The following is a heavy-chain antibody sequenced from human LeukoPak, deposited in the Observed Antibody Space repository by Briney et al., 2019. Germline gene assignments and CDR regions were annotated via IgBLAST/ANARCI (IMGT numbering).Heavy chain of an antibody. CDR3: AKEGAYSTYESPGAGIDY. Sequence: GRFLRLSCAASGFTFSSYGMHWVRQAPGKGLEWVAVISYDGSNKYYADSVKGRFTISRDNSKNTLYLQMNSLRAEDTAVYYCAKEGAYSTYESPGAGIDYWGQGTLVTVSS. CDR2: ISYDGSNK. D-gene: IGHD4-11*01. V-gene: IGHV3-30*18. CDR1: GFTFSSYG. J-gene: IGHJ4*02.